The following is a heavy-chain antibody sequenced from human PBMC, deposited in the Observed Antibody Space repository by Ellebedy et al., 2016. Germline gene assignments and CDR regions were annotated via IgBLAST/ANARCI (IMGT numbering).Heavy chain of an antibody. V-gene: IGHV3-23*01. Sequence: GGSLRLSXAASGFTFSNYAMSWVRQAPGKGLEWVSAISGAGYITYYADSVKGRFTISRDTAKTTQYLQMNSLRAEDTAVYYCAKSRHSAAYCGGACYYDDAFDMWGQGTMVTVSS. J-gene: IGHJ3*02. CDR3: AKSRHSAAYCGGACYYDDAFDM. CDR2: ISGAGYIT. CDR1: GFTFSNYA. D-gene: IGHD2-21*02.